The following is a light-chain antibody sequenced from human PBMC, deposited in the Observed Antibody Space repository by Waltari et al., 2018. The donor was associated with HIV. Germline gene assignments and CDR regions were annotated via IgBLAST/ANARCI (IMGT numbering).Light chain of an antibody. CDR3: QQYYGVPLT. CDR2: GAF. V-gene: IGKV1-NL1*01. J-gene: IGKJ4*01. CDR1: QDISNS. Sequence: DIQMTQSPSSLSASIGDTVTIPCRASQDISNSLSWFQQQPGKVPKLLPHGAFILQRGVPSRFSVSGSGTNYTLTISGLQSDDFAAYCCQQYYGVPLTFGGGTRVDI.